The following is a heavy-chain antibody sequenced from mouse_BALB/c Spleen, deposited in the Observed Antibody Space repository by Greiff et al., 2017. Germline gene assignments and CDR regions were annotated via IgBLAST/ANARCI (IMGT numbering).Heavy chain of an antibody. D-gene: IGHD1-1*01. CDR2: IYWDDDK. Sequence: QVTLKVSGPGILQPSQTLSLTCSFSGFSLSTSGMGVSWIRQPSGKGLEWLAHIYWDDDKRYNPSLKSRLTISKDTSRNQVFLKITSVDTADTATYYCARGNYYGSSHWYFDVWGAGTTVTVSS. CDR1: GFSLSTSGMG. J-gene: IGHJ1*01. V-gene: IGHV8-12*01. CDR3: ARGNYYGSSHWYFDV.